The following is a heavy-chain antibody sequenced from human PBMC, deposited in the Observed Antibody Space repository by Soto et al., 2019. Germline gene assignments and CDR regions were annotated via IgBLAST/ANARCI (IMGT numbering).Heavy chain of an antibody. Sequence: PGGSLRLSCAGSGFTFKTYTFHWGRQPPGKGLEWVAVISYDGSNKYYADSVKGRFTVSRDNSKSTLFLQMNSLTPEDTAVYYCARGSMYNWNRSPPDSWGQGTLVTVSS. D-gene: IGHD1-20*01. V-gene: IGHV3-30-3*01. CDR2: ISYDGSNK. CDR1: GFTFKTYT. J-gene: IGHJ4*02. CDR3: ARGSMYNWNRSPPDS.